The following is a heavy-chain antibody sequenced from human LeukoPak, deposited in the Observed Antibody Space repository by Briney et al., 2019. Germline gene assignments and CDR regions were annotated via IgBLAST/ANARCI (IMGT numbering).Heavy chain of an antibody. CDR1: GFTFSSYG. CDR3: ARGGLTIAEATTSWYLDY. CDR2: ISYDGSNK. D-gene: IGHD1-26*01. V-gene: IGHV3-30*03. Sequence: PGRSLRLSCAASGFTFSSYGMHWVRQAPGKGLEWVAVISYDGSNKYYADSVKGRFTISRDNSKNTLYLQMNSLRAEDTAVYYCARGGLTIAEATTSWYLDYWGQGTLVTVSS. J-gene: IGHJ4*02.